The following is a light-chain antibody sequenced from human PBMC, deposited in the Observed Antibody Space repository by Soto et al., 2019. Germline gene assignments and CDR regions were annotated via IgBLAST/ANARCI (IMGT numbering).Light chain of an antibody. Sequence: EIVLTQSPGTLSVSPGERVTLSCRASQSISSSYLAWNQQRPGQAPRLLIFGASCRATGIPDRFSGSGSGTDFTLTISRLEPEDFAVYYCQQYNSSPPEFTFGPGTKVDSK. CDR2: GAS. J-gene: IGKJ3*01. V-gene: IGKV3-20*01. CDR3: QQYNSSPPEFT. CDR1: QSISSSY.